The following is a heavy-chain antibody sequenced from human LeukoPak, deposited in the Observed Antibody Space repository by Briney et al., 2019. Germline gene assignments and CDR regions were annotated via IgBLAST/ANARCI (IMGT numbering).Heavy chain of an antibody. J-gene: IGHJ4*02. V-gene: IGHV1-3*01. CDR3: AREGRYGDYAGY. Sequence: ASVKVPCKASGYTFTSYAMHWVRQAPGQRLEWMGWINAGNGNTKYSQKFQGRVTITRDTSASTAYMELSSLRSEDTAVYYCAREGRYGDYAGYWGQGTLVTVSS. CDR1: GYTFTSYA. D-gene: IGHD4-17*01. CDR2: INAGNGNT.